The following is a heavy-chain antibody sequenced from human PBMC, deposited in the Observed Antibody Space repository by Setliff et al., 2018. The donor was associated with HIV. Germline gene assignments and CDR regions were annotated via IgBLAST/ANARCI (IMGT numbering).Heavy chain of an antibody. V-gene: IGHV4-38-2*02. CDR3: ARAYDILTGYFDY. CDR2: IYTNGYT. D-gene: IGHD3-9*01. Sequence: SETLSLTCTVSGYSISSGYYWGWIRQPPGKGPEWIGHIYTNGYTNYNPSLKSRVTISVDTSKNQFSLTLSSVTAADTAVYYCARAYDILTGYFDYWGQGTLVTVSS. J-gene: IGHJ4*02. CDR1: GYSISSGYY.